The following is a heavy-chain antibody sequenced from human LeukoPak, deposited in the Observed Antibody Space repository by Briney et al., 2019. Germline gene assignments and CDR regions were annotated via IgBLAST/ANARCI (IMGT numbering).Heavy chain of an antibody. Sequence: GGSLRLSCAASGFTFSDAWMSWVRQAPGKGLEWVGRIKSQTGGGTTDYAAPVKGRFSISRDDSKNTLYLQMNSLKTEDTAVYYCTRVGTTWFHSWGQGTLVSVSS. J-gene: IGHJ5*01. CDR2: IKSQTGGGTT. V-gene: IGHV3-15*01. CDR3: TRVGTTWFHS. D-gene: IGHD1-26*01. CDR1: GFTFSDAW.